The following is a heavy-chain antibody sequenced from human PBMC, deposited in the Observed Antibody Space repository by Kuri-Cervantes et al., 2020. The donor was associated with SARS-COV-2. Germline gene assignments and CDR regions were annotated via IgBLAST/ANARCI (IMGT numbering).Heavy chain of an antibody. CDR2: ISYDGSNK. V-gene: IGHV3-30-3*01. Sequence: GESLKISCAVSGFTFTSYAMHWVRQAPGKGLEWVAVISYDGSNKYYADSVKGRFTISRDNSKNTLYLQMNSLRAEDTAVYYCAREGVGGYDYDAFDIWGQGTMVTVSS. D-gene: IGHD5-12*01. CDR1: GFTFTSYA. CDR3: AREGVGGYDYDAFDI. J-gene: IGHJ3*02.